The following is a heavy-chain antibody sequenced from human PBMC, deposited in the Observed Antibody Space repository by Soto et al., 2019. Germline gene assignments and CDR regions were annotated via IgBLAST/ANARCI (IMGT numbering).Heavy chain of an antibody. CDR1: GDSISSGDYY. V-gene: IGHV4-39*07. J-gene: IGHJ4*02. Sequence: SETLSLTCTVSGDSISSGDYYWSWIRQPPGKGLEWIGEINHSGSTNYNPSLKSRVTISVDTSKNQFSLKLSSVTAADTAVYYCARGKVYYYGSGSYYNRWGQGTLVTVSS. CDR3: ARGKVYYYGSGSYYNR. CDR2: INHSGST. D-gene: IGHD3-10*01.